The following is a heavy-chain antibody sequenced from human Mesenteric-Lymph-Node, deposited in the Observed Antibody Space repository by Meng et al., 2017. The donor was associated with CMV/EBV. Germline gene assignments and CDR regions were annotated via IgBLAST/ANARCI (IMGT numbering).Heavy chain of an antibody. V-gene: IGHV4-4*02. CDR2: IHHSGTT. CDR3: ARRGPQLYDY. CDR1: GDSIISSHW. Sequence: LSCAVSGDSIISSHWWRWVRQPPGEGLEWIGEIHHSGTTNYNPSLKTRVTMSVDKSKNQFSLKLTSVTAADTAFYYCARRGPQLYDYWGQGTLVTVSS. J-gene: IGHJ4*02. D-gene: IGHD3-10*01.